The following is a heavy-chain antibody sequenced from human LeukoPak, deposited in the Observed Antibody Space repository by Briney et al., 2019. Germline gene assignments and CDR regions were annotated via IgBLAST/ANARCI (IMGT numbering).Heavy chain of an antibody. D-gene: IGHD3-3*01. V-gene: IGHV3-23*01. J-gene: IGHJ3*02. CDR3: AALLWSGYHRAFDI. CDR2: ISGSGGST. Sequence: GGSLRLSCAASGFTFSSYAMSWVRQAPGKGLEWDSAISGSGGSTYYADSVKGRFTISRDNSKNTLYLQMNSLRAEDTAVYYCAALLWSGYHRAFDIWGQGTMVTVSS. CDR1: GFTFSSYA.